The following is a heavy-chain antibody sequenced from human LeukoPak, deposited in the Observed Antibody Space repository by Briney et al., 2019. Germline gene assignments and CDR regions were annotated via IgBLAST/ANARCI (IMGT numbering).Heavy chain of an antibody. CDR1: GFWFSDYG. CDR3: AKRDWPYYFDY. D-gene: IGHD3/OR15-3a*01. CDR2: ISGNGDDA. Sequence: GGSLRLSCAASGFWFSDYGINWVRQAPGKGLEWVSVISGNGDDAFYADSVKGRFRNSRDNSKNTVYLQMNSLRADDTAVYYCAKRDWPYYFDYWGQGTQVAVSS. V-gene: IGHV3-23*01. J-gene: IGHJ4*02.